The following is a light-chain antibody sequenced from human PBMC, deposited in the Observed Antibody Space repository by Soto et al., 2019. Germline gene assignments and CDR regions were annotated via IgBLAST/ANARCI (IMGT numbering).Light chain of an antibody. CDR2: AAS. CDR1: QSVSSS. J-gene: IGKJ1*01. CDR3: QQYNNWPRT. V-gene: IGKV3-15*01. Sequence: IVMTQSPASLSVSPGEGATLSCRASQSVSSSLAWYQQKPGQAPRLLIYAASTRATGIPARFSGSGSGTEFTLTISSLQSEDSAVYYCQQYNNWPRTFGQGTKV.